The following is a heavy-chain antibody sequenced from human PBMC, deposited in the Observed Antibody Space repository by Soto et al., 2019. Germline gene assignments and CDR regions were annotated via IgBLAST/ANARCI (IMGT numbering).Heavy chain of an antibody. CDR2: INPNSGGT. J-gene: IGHJ4*02. D-gene: IGHD2-2*01. Sequence: GASVKVSCKASGYTFTGYYMHWVRQAPGQGLEWMGWINPNSGGTNYAQKFQGWVTMTRDTSISTAYMELSRLRSDDTAVYYCARGFPDDLHPPDDIVVVPAARLEFDYWGQGTLVTVSS. V-gene: IGHV1-2*04. CDR1: GYTFTGYY. CDR3: ARGFPDDLHPPDDIVVVPAARLEFDY.